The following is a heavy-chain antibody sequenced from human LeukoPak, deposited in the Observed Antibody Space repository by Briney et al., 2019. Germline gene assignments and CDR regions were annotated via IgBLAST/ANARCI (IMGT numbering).Heavy chain of an antibody. CDR1: GFTFSSYG. J-gene: IGHJ4*02. CDR2: IWYDGNNK. Sequence: GRSLRLSCAASGFTFSSYGMHWVRQAPGKGLEWVALIWYDGNNKYYADSVKGRFTISRDNSKNTLYLQLNSLRAEDTAVYYCARQHCSGGDCYFFDWGQGTLVTVSS. CDR3: ARQHCSGGDCYFFD. V-gene: IGHV3-33*01. D-gene: IGHD2-15*01.